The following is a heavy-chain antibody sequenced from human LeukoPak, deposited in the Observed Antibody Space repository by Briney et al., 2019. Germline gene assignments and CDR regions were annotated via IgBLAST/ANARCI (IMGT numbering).Heavy chain of an antibody. CDR3: ARGRAYSNRGRWFDP. J-gene: IGHJ5*02. CDR1: GYTFTSYD. CDR2: MNPNSGNT. Sequence: GASVKVSCKASGYTFTSYDINWVRQATGRGLEWKGWMNPNSGNTGYAQKFQGRVTMTRNTSISTAYMELSSLRSEDTAVYYCARGRAYSNRGRWFDPWGQGTLVTVSS. V-gene: IGHV1-8*01. D-gene: IGHD6-13*01.